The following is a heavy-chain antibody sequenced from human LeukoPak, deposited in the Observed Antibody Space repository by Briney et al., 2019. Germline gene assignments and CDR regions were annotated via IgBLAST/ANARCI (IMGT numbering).Heavy chain of an antibody. CDR1: GGSFSGYY. J-gene: IGHJ3*02. D-gene: IGHD2-21*02. CDR3: ARGRVPYCGGDCYAFDI. Sequence: SETLSLTCAVYGGSFSGYYWSWIRQPPGKGLEWIGEINHSGSTNYNPSLKSRVTISVDTSKNQFSLKLSSVTAADTAVYYCARGRVPYCGGDCYAFDIWGQGTMVTVSS. CDR2: INHSGST. V-gene: IGHV4-34*01.